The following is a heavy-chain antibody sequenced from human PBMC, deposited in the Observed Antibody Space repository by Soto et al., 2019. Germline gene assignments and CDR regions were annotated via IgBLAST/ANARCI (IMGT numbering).Heavy chain of an antibody. Sequence: GGSLRLSCAASGFTFSNAWMSWVRQAPGKGLEWVGRIKSKTDGGTTDYAAPVKDRVTISRDDSKNTLYLQMNSLKTEDTAVYYCTTGRYYYDSSGYYWGQGTLVTVSS. CDR3: TTGRYYYDSSGYY. CDR1: GFTFSNAW. V-gene: IGHV3-15*01. CDR2: IKSKTDGGTT. J-gene: IGHJ1*01. D-gene: IGHD3-22*01.